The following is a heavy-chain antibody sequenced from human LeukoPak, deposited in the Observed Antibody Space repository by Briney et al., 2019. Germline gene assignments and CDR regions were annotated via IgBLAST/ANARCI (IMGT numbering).Heavy chain of an antibody. D-gene: IGHD2-2*01. CDR3: AKESGSSTPFFGAFDI. V-gene: IGHV3-23*01. CDR2: ISGSGGST. CDR1: GFTFSSYA. J-gene: IGHJ3*02. Sequence: QPGGSLRLSCAASGFTFSSYAMSWVRQAPGKGLEWVSAISGSGGSTYYADSVKGRFTISRDNSKNTLYLQMNSLRAEDTAVYYCAKESGSSTPFFGAFDIWGQGTMVTVSS.